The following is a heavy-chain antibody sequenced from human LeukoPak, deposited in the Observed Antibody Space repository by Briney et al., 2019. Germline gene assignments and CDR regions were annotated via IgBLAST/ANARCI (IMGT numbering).Heavy chain of an antibody. CDR2: ISSSSSYT. J-gene: IGHJ4*02. CDR1: GFAFSDYY. D-gene: IGHD6-13*01. CDR3: ARDIEQLATTFDY. V-gene: IGHV3-11*06. Sequence: PGGSLRLSCAASGFAFSDYYMSWIRQAPGKGLEWVSYISSSSSYTNYADSVKGRFTISRDNAKNSLYLQMNSLRAEDTAAYYCARDIEQLATTFDYWGQGTLVTVSS.